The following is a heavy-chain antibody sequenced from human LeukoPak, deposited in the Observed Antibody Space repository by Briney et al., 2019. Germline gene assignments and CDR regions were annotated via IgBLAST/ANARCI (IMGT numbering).Heavy chain of an antibody. CDR2: INHSGRT. CDR1: GGSFSGYY. CDR3: ARDGVVTATYWYFDL. D-gene: IGHD2-21*02. V-gene: IGHV4-34*01. Sequence: SETLSLTCAVYGGSFSGYYWSWIRQPPGKGLEWIGEINHSGRTNYNPSLKSRVTISVDTSKNQFSLKLSSVTAADTAVYYCARDGVVTATYWYFDLWGRGTLVTVSS. J-gene: IGHJ2*01.